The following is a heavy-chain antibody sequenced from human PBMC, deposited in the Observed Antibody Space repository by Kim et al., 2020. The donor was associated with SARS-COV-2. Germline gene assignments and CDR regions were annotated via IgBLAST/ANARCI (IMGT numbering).Heavy chain of an antibody. CDR3: ARLGSGYDLTKFDY. J-gene: IGHJ4*02. V-gene: IGHV5-51*01. Sequence: GESLKISCKGSGYSFTSYWIGWVRQMPGKGLEWMGIIYPGDSDTRYSPSFQGQVTISADKSSTAYLQWSSLKASDTAMYYCARLGSGYDLTKFDYWGQGTLVTVSS. CDR1: GYSFTSYW. D-gene: IGHD5-12*01. CDR2: IYPGDSDT.